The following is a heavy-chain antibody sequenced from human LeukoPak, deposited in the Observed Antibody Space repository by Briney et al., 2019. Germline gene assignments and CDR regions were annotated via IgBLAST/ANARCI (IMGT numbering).Heavy chain of an antibody. V-gene: IGHV3-21*06. CDR3: AGDYYESSASATFPY. CDR1: GFTFDIYT. CDR2: IASDTTYI. Sequence: PGGSLRLSCEVSGFTFDIYTVNWVRQAPGKGLEWVSSIASDTTYIKYADSVKGRFTVSRGNAKNSVFLEMKSLRADDTAIYFCAGDYYESSASATFPYWVRGTLVTVSS. D-gene: IGHD3-16*01. J-gene: IGHJ4*02.